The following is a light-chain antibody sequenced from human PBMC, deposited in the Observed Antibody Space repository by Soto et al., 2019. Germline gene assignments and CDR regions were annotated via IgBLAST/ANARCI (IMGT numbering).Light chain of an antibody. V-gene: IGKV3-20*01. CDR3: QQYGSSPET. J-gene: IGKJ4*01. CDR2: GAS. Sequence: EIVLTQSPGTLSLSPGERATLSCRASQSVSNSYLAWYQHKPGQAPRLLIYGASSRATGIPDRFSGSGSGTDFTLTISRLEPEDFAVYYCQQYGSSPETFGGGTKVEIK. CDR1: QSVSNSY.